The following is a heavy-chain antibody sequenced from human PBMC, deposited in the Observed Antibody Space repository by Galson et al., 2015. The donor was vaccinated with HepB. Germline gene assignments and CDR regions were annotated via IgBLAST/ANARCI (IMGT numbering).Heavy chain of an antibody. CDR3: ARALVVIDHWYFDL. D-gene: IGHD3-22*01. J-gene: IGHJ2*01. Sequence: SLRLSCAASGFAFSSSSMNWIRQAPGKGLERISSITNSGTYIHYADSVRGRFTVSRDNAKNSLYLQMNSLRAEDTAVYYCARALVVIDHWYFDLWGRGTLVTVSS. CDR1: GFAFSSSS. V-gene: IGHV3-21*01. CDR2: ITNSGTYI.